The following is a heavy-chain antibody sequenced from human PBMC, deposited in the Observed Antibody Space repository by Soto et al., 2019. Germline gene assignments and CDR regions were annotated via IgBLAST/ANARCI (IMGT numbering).Heavy chain of an antibody. V-gene: IGHV4-30-2*01. CDR2: IYRSGST. J-gene: IGHJ6*02. CDR1: GGSISSGGYS. Sequence: SETLSLTCAVSGGSISSGGYSWSWIRQPPGKGLEWIGYIYRSGSTYYNPSLKSRVTISVDRSKNQFSLKLSSVTAADTAVYYCARSITMVRGVMGMDVWGQGTTVTVSS. D-gene: IGHD3-10*01. CDR3: ARSITMVRGVMGMDV.